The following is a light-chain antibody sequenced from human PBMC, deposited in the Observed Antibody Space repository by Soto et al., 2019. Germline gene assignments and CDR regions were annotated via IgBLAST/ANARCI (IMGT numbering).Light chain of an antibody. CDR3: QQYRWLPLS. CDR2: DAS. Sequence: ETVLTQSPGTLYLSPGERATLSCRASQSVYTNLDWYQQKPGQAPRLIISDASTRATGTPDRSSGSGSGTDFTLTIGRLAHEDFSVYYCQQYRWLPLSCGGGTKVEI. J-gene: IGKJ4*01. V-gene: IGKV3-20*01. CDR1: QSVYTN.